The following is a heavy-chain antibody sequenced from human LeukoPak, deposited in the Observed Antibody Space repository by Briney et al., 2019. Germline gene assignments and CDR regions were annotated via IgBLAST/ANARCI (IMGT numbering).Heavy chain of an antibody. D-gene: IGHD6-19*01. Sequence: QSGGSLRLSCAASGFTFSSYGMHWVRQAPGKGLKWVAFIQSDGSNKYYADSVKGRFTISRDNSKNTLYLQMNSLRAEDTAVYYCSRILSSAWGEMGYWGQGTLVTVSS. J-gene: IGHJ4*02. V-gene: IGHV3-30*02. CDR1: GFTFSSYG. CDR3: SRILSSAWGEMGY. CDR2: IQSDGSNK.